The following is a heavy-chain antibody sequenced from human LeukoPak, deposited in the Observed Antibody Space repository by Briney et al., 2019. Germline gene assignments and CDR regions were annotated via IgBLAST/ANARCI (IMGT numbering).Heavy chain of an antibody. Sequence: HPGGSLRLSCTGSGFTFSTYGMHWVRQAPGKGLEWVAFIRYDGSNKYYADSVKGRFTISRDNSKNTLYLQMNSLRAEDTAVYYCAKDSDGSGSLDYWGQGTLVTVSS. D-gene: IGHD3-10*01. CDR1: GFTFSTYG. CDR3: AKDSDGSGSLDY. J-gene: IGHJ4*02. CDR2: IRYDGSNK. V-gene: IGHV3-30*02.